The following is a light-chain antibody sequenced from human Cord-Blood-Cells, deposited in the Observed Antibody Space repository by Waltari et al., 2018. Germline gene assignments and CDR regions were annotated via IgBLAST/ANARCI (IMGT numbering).Light chain of an antibody. CDR2: YKSDEDK. V-gene: IGLV5-45*02. CDR3: MIWHSSAVV. Sequence: QAVLTQPSSLSASPGASASLTCTLRSGINVGTYRIYWYQQKPGSPPQYLLRYKSDEDKRQGSGVPSLFSGSKDASANAGILLISGLQSEDEADYYCMIWHSSAVVFGGGTKLTVL. J-gene: IGLJ2*01. CDR1: SGINVGTYR.